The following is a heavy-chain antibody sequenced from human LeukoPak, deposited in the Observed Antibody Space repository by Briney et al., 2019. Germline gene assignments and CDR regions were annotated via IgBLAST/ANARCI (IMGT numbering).Heavy chain of an antibody. D-gene: IGHD3-10*01. CDR2: IRYDGSNK. Sequence: GGSLRLSCAASGFTFSSYGMHWVRQAPGKGLEWVAFIRYDGSNKYYADSVKGRSTISRDNSKNTLYLQMNSLRAEDTAVYYCAKDNYYGSGIPYYYYYYMDVWGKGTTVTISS. CDR3: AKDNYYGSGIPYYYYYYMDV. V-gene: IGHV3-30*02. CDR1: GFTFSSYG. J-gene: IGHJ6*03.